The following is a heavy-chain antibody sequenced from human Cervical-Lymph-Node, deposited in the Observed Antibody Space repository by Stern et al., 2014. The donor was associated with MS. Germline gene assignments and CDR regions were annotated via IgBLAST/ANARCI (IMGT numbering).Heavy chain of an antibody. V-gene: IGHV3-33*01. CDR2: IWYDGSHE. CDR3: ARDPDYDDAPPFDY. D-gene: IGHD3-22*01. J-gene: IGHJ4*02. CDR1: GFTFNNYG. Sequence: QVQLVQSGGGVVQPGTSLILSCAASGFTFNNYGMHWVRQAPGQGLEWVVVIWYDGSHEYYADSVKGRFTISRDNSNNTLYLQMNGLRAEDTAVYYCARDPDYDDAPPFDYWGQGNLVTVSS.